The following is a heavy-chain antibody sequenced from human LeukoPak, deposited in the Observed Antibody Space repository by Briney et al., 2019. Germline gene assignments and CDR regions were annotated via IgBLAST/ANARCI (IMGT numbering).Heavy chain of an antibody. CDR2: INPNSGGT. V-gene: IGHV1-2*02. CDR3: ARSCQRLPCYYYGMDV. CDR1: GYTFTGYY. D-gene: IGHD6-25*01. J-gene: IGHJ6*02. Sequence: ASVKVSCKASGYTFTGYYMHWVRQAPGQGLEWMGWINPNSGGTNYAQKSQGRVTMTRDTSISTAYMELSRLRSDDTAVYYCARSCQRLPCYYYGMDVWGQGTTVTVSS.